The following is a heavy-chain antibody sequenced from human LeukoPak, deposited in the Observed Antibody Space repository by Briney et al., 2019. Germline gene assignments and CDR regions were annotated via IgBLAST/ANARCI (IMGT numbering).Heavy chain of an antibody. CDR1: GGTFTSYG. CDR2: ISAYNGNT. D-gene: IGHD6-19*01. V-gene: IGHV1-18*01. Sequence: ASVKVSCKASGGTFTSYGISWVRQAPGQGLEWMGWISAYNGNTNYAQKLQGRVTMTTDTSTSTAYMELRSLRSDDTAVYYCARVAVAHDAFDIWGQGTMVTVSS. CDR3: ARVAVAHDAFDI. J-gene: IGHJ3*02.